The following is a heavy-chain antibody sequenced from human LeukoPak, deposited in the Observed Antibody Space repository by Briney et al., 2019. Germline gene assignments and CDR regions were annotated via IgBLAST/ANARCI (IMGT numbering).Heavy chain of an antibody. D-gene: IGHD2-2*01. CDR3: ARFPPGDIVVVAPHAFDI. J-gene: IGHJ3*02. V-gene: IGHV4-61*02. CDR2: IYTSGST. Sequence: PSETLSLTCTVSGGSISSSSYYWSWIRQPAGKGLEWIGRIYTSGSTNYNPSLKSRVTISVDTSKNQFSLKLSSVTAADTAVYYCARFPPGDIVVVAPHAFDIWGQGTMVTVSS. CDR1: GGSISSSSYY.